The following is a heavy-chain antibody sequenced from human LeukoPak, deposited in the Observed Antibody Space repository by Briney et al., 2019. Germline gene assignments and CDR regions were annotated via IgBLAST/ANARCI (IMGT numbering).Heavy chain of an antibody. CDR1: GHAYPRYY. CDR2: LSPNSGGT. CDR3: ATASGGYSSGWDSYRFDS. D-gene: IGHD6-19*01. Sequence: GASVTVSCKASGHAYPRYYMHWARHARGQGLEYMAWLSPNSGGTNSAQMLRGRVTMHRDTSISTAYMELIRLRSDDNAVYYCATASGGYSSGWDSYRFDSWGQGTLVTVSS. J-gene: IGHJ5*01. V-gene: IGHV1-2*02.